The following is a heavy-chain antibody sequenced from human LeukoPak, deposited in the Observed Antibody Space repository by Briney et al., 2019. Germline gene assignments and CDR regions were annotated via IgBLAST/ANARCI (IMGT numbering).Heavy chain of an antibody. V-gene: IGHV1-18*04. D-gene: IGHD2-2*01. CDR2: ISAYNGNT. CDR1: GYTFTSYG. CDR3: ARDRWRDVVVPAARKKNNWFDP. J-gene: IGHJ5*02. Sequence: GASVKVSCKASGYTFTSYGISWVRQAPGQGLEWMGWISAYNGNTNYAQKLRGRVTMTTDTSTSTAYMELRSLRSDDTAVYYCARDRWRDVVVPAARKKNNWFDPWGQGTLVTVSS.